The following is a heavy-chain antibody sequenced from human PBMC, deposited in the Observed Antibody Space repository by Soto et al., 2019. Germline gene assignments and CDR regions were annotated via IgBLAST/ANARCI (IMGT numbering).Heavy chain of an antibody. CDR1: WFPLSTSGMG. J-gene: IGHJ5*02. D-gene: IGHD2-2*01. CDR2: IYWNDDK. CDR3: AHSLLPVVPAAAGYVWFDP. Sequence: SGAPVAHPTQTRTLPCTFYWFPLSTSGMGGGGIGQPPGKALEWLALIYWNDDKRYRSSLTSRLTITKHTSKNQVVLTMTNMDPVDTATYYCAHSLLPVVPAAAGYVWFDPWGQGTLVTVSS. V-gene: IGHV2-5*01.